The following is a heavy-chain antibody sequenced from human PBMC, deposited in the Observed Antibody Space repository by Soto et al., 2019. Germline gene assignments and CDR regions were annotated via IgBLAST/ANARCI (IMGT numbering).Heavy chain of an antibody. D-gene: IGHD6-19*01. CDR1: GSTFTSYD. CDR2: MNPNSGNT. J-gene: IGHJ4*02. V-gene: IGHV1-8*01. CDR3: ARERTVAGNDY. Sequence: QVQLVQSGAEVKKPGASVKVSCKASGSTFTSYDINWVRQATGQGIEWMGWMNPNSGNTGYAQKFQGRVTMSRNTSIRRAYIELSSLRSEDTDVYYCARERTVAGNDYWCQVTLVTVSS.